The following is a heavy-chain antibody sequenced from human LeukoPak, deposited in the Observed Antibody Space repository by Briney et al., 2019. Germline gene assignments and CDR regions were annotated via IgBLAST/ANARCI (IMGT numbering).Heavy chain of an antibody. J-gene: IGHJ6*02. Sequence: QSGRSLRLSCAASGFTFSSYGMHWVRQAPGKGLEWVAVISYDGSNKYYADSVKGRFTISRDNSKNTLYLQMNSLRAEDTAVYYCAKQWGCSSTSCYSSYYYYGTDVWGQGTTVTVSS. CDR2: ISYDGSNK. CDR3: AKQWGCSSTSCYSSYYYYGTDV. CDR1: GFTFSSYG. D-gene: IGHD2-2*02. V-gene: IGHV3-30*18.